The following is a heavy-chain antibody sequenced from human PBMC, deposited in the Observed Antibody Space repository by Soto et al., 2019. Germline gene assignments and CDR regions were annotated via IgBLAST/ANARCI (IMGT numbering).Heavy chain of an antibody. D-gene: IGHD3-22*01. V-gene: IGHV4-59*12. CDR2: IYYSGST. CDR3: AREVLGYYDSSGYYFGKVYYFDY. CDR1: GGSISSYY. J-gene: IGHJ4*02. Sequence: SETLSLTCTVSGGSISSYYWSWIRQPPGKGLEWIGYIYYSGSTNYNPSLKSRVTISVDTSKNQFSLKLSSVTAADTAVYYCAREVLGYYDSSGYYFGKVYYFDYWGQGTLVTVSS.